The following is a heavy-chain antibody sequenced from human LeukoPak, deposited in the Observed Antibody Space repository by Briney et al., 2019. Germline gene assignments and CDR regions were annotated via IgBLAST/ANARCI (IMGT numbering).Heavy chain of an antibody. CDR3: ATYPLQLWLRIVDY. CDR1: GFTFSSYA. J-gene: IGHJ4*02. V-gene: IGHV3-23*01. Sequence: GGSMRLSCAASGFTFSSYAMSWVRQAPGKGLEWVSAISGSGGSTYYADSVKGRFTISRDNSKNTLYLQMNSLRAEDTAVYYCATYPLQLWLRIVDYWGQGTLVTVSS. CDR2: ISGSGGST. D-gene: IGHD5-18*01.